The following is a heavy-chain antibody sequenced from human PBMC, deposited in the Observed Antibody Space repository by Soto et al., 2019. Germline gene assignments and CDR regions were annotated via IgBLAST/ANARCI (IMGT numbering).Heavy chain of an antibody. V-gene: IGHV1-46*01. CDR3: ARGGYYTTSYYYYGMAV. Sequence: QVQLVQSGAEVKKPGASVKVSCKASGYTFTSYYMHWVRQAPGQGLEWMGIINPSGGSTSYAQKFQGRVTMTRDTSTSTVYMELSSLRSEDTAVYYCARGGYYTTSYYYYGMAVWGQGSTVTVSS. CDR1: GYTFTSYY. CDR2: INPSGGST. J-gene: IGHJ6*02. D-gene: IGHD3-3*01.